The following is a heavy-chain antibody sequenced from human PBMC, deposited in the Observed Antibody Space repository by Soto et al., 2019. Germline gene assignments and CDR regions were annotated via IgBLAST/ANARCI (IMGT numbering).Heavy chain of an antibody. J-gene: IGHJ4*02. CDR3: AKGVTTATPVDS. Sequence: PVGSLRLSCEASGFTFDDYAMHWVRQAPGKGLEWVSGISWNSGSIGYADSVKGRFTISRDNARNSLYLQMNSLRAEDTALYYCAKGVTTATPVDSWGQGTLVTVSS. V-gene: IGHV3-9*01. CDR2: ISWNSGSI. CDR1: GFTFDDYA. D-gene: IGHD4-17*01.